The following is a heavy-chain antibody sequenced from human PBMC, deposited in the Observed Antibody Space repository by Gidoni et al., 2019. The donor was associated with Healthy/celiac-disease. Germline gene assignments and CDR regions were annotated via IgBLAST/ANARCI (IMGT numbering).Heavy chain of an antibody. CDR1: GFTFSSYG. Sequence: QVQLVESGGGVVQPGRSRRLSCAASGFTFSSYGMHWVRQAPGKGLEWVAVISYDGSNKYYADSVKGRFTISRDNSKNTLYLQMNSLRAEDTAVYYCAKDRGYQWLTYYFDYWGQGTLVTVSS. D-gene: IGHD6-19*01. J-gene: IGHJ4*02. CDR3: AKDRGYQWLTYYFDY. CDR2: ISYDGSNK. V-gene: IGHV3-30*18.